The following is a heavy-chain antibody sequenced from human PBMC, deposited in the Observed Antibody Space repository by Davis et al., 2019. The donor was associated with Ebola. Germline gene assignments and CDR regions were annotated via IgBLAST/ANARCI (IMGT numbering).Heavy chain of an antibody. D-gene: IGHD3-10*01. CDR1: GYSFTSYW. CDR2: IDPSDSYT. CDR3: ARQVLWFGRTYYYMDV. Sequence: GESLKISCKGSGYSFTSYWISWVRQMPGKGLEWMGRIDPSDSYTNYSPSFQGHVTISADKSISTAYLQWSSLKASDTAMYYCARQVLWFGRTYYYMDVWGKGTTVTVSS. V-gene: IGHV5-10-1*01. J-gene: IGHJ6*03.